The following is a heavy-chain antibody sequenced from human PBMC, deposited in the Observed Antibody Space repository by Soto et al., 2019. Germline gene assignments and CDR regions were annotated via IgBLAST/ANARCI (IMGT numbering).Heavy chain of an antibody. Sequence: GGSLRLSCAASGFTFSSYWMHWVRQAPGKGLEWVSRIHSDGLDTGYADSVKGRFTISRDNAKNTLYLQMNNLRAEDTALFYCARETWGYGLVVWGHGTTVTVSS. D-gene: IGHD3-16*01. CDR3: ARETWGYGLVV. V-gene: IGHV3-74*01. CDR2: IHSDGLDT. CDR1: GFTFSSYW. J-gene: IGHJ6*02.